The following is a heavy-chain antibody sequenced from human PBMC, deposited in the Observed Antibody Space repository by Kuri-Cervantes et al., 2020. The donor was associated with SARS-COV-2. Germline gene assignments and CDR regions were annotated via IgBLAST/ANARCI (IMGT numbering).Heavy chain of an antibody. CDR3: SRDIVGAPYYYYYYMDV. Sequence: AAVKDSCKASGYIFTNYGISWVRQAAGQGLEWMGWNSAYNGNTNYAQKLQGRVTMTTDTSTSTAYMELRSLSSDDTAVYYFSRDIVGAPYYYYYYMDVWGKGTTVTVSS. J-gene: IGHJ6*03. CDR2: NSAYNGNT. V-gene: IGHV1-18*01. CDR1: GYIFTNYG. D-gene: IGHD1-26*01.